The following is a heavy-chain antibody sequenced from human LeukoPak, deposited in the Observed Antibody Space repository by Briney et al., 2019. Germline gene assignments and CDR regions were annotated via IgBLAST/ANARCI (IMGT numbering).Heavy chain of an antibody. J-gene: IGHJ4*02. CDR2: ISSNGEST. CDR3: ARAGSIRFDY. V-gene: IGHV3-9*01. CDR1: GFSFEAYA. D-gene: IGHD3-3*02. Sequence: GWSLRLSCTASGFSFEAYAMQWVRQVPGKGLQWVSGISSNGESTGYADSVKGRFTISRDNAKNSLYLQMNSLRAEDTAVYYCARAGSIRFDYWGQGTLVTVSS.